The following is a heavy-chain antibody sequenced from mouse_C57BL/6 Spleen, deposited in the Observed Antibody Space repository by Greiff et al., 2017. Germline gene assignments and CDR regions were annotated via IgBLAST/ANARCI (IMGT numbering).Heavy chain of an antibody. J-gene: IGHJ2*01. Sequence: QVQLQQPGAELVRPGSSVKLSCKASGYTFTSYWMHCVKQRPIQGLEWIGNIDPSDSETHYNQKFKDKATLTVAKSSSTAYMQLSSLTSGDSAVYYCARDYGRQGSYYFDYWGQGTTLTVSS. D-gene: IGHD1-1*01. CDR3: ARDYGRQGSYYFDY. CDR1: GYTFTSYW. V-gene: IGHV1-52*01. CDR2: IDPSDSET.